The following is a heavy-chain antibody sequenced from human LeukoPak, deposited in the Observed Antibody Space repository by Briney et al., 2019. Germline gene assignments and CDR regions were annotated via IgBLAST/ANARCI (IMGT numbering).Heavy chain of an antibody. J-gene: IGHJ3*02. Sequence: SETLSLTCTVSGGSISSYYWSWIRQPPGKGLEWIGYIYYSGSTNYNPSLKSRVTISVDTSKNQFSLKLSSVTAADTAVYYCARGFRGSSDAFDIWGQGTVVTVSS. CDR3: ARGFRGSSDAFDI. CDR1: GGSISSYY. CDR2: IYYSGST. V-gene: IGHV4-59*01. D-gene: IGHD6-6*01.